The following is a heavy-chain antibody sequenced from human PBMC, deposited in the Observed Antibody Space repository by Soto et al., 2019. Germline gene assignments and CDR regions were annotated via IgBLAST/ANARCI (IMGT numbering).Heavy chain of an antibody. Sequence: SVKVSCKASGFTFTSSAMQWVRQARGQRLEWIGWIVVGSGNTNYAQKFQERVTITRDMSTSTAYMELSSLRSEYTAVYYCAAAHPSLLTGYSLDYWGQGTLVTVSS. J-gene: IGHJ4*02. V-gene: IGHV1-58*02. CDR2: IVVGSGNT. D-gene: IGHD3-9*01. CDR1: GFTFTSSA. CDR3: AAAHPSLLTGYSLDY.